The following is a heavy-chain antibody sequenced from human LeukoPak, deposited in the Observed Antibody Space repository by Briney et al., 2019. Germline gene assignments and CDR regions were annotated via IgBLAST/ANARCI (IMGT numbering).Heavy chain of an antibody. CDR2: IIPSSGST. V-gene: IGHV1-46*01. J-gene: IGHJ4*02. Sequence: ASVKVSCKASGYAFTSYHIHWMRQAPGQGLGWMGIIIPSSGSTTYAQKFQGRVTMTRDTSTSTVYMELSSLTSDDTAVYFCARSDYNDYRGLGFWGQGTLDTVSS. CDR1: GYAFTSYH. D-gene: IGHD4-11*01. CDR3: ARSDYNDYRGLGF.